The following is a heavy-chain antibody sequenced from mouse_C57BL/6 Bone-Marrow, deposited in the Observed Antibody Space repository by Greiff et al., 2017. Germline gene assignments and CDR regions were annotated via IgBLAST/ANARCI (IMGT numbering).Heavy chain of an antibody. CDR3: ASSFTTVVPFDD. V-gene: IGHV1-50*01. D-gene: IGHD1-1*01. Sequence: QVQLQQPGAELVKPGASVKLSCKASGYTFTSYWMQWVKQRPGQGLEWIGEIDPSDSYTNYNQKFKGKATLTVDTSSSTAYMQLSSLTSEDSAVYYSASSFTTVVPFDDWGQGTTLTVSS. CDR1: GYTFTSYW. CDR2: IDPSDSYT. J-gene: IGHJ2*01.